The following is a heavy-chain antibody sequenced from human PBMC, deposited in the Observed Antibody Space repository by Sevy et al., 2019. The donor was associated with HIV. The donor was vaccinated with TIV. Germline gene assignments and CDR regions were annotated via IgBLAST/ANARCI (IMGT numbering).Heavy chain of an antibody. CDR3: ASRGRYCSSTSCSRPNAFDL. CDR1: GGSFSGYY. J-gene: IGHJ3*01. V-gene: IGHV4-34*01. CDR2: INHSGST. Sequence: SETLSLTCAVYGGSFSGYYWSWIRQPPGKGLEWIGEINHSGSTNYNPSLKSRVTISVDTSKNQFSLKLSSVTAADTAVYYCASRGRYCSSTSCSRPNAFDLWGQGTMVTVSS. D-gene: IGHD2-2*01.